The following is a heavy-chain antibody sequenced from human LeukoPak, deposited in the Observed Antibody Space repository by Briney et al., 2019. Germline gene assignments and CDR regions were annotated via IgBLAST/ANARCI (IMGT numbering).Heavy chain of an antibody. CDR3: ARDIGRGAVAGTDVDY. CDR2: ISYDGSNK. Sequence: GRSLRLSCAASGFTFSSYAMHWVRQAPGKGLEWVAVISYDGSNKYYADSVKGRFTISRDNSKNTLYLQMNSLRAEDTAVYYCARDIGRGAVAGTDVDYWGQGTLVTVSS. D-gene: IGHD6-19*01. J-gene: IGHJ4*02. V-gene: IGHV3-30-3*01. CDR1: GFTFSSYA.